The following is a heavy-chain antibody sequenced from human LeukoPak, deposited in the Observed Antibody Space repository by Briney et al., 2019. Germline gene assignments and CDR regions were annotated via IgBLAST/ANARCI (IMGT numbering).Heavy chain of an antibody. CDR1: GGTFSSYA. V-gene: IGHV1-69*11. D-gene: IGHD6-19*01. CDR3: ARSGGWGNWFDP. J-gene: IGHJ5*02. Sequence: SVKVSCKASGGTFSSYAISWVRQAPGQGLEWMGRIIPILGTANYAQKFQGRVTITTDEFTSTAYMELSSLRSEDTAVYYCARSGGWGNWFDPWGQGTLVTVSS. CDR2: IIPILGTA.